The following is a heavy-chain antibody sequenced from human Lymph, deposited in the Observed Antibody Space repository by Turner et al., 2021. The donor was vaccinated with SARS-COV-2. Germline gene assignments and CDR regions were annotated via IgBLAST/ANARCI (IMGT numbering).Heavy chain of an antibody. CDR2: IWYDGSNK. D-gene: IGHD6-13*01. CDR1: GFPFSSYG. Sequence: QVQLVESGGGVVQPGRSLRLSCAASGFPFSSYGMHWVRQAPGKGLEWVAVIWYDGSNKYYADSVKGRFTISRDNSKNTLYLQMNSLRAEDTAVYYCAREESSNGMDVWGQGTTVTVSS. CDR3: AREESSNGMDV. V-gene: IGHV3-33*01. J-gene: IGHJ6*02.